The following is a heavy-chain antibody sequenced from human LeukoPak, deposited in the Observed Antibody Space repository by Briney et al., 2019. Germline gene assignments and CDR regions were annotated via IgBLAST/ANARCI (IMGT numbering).Heavy chain of an antibody. CDR2: ISGSGGST. CDR1: GFAFSSYA. D-gene: IGHD2-2*01. J-gene: IGHJ3*02. V-gene: IGHV3-23*01. Sequence: PGGSLRPSCAASGFAFSSYAMSWVRQAPGKGLQWVSGISGSGGSTYYADSVKGRFTISRDNSKNTLYLQMNSLRAEDTAVYYCAKGQWVVPATGAFDIWGQGTMVTVSS. CDR3: AKGQWVVPATGAFDI.